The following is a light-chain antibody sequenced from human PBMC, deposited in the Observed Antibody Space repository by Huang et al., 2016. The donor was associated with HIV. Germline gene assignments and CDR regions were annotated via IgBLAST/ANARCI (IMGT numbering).Light chain of an antibody. CDR1: QSVSSY. CDR2: DAS. CDR3: QQRSNWPPRGT. Sequence: EIVLTQSPATLSLSPGERATLSCRASQSVSSYLAWYQPKPGQAPRLLIYDASNRATGIPARFSGSGSGTDFTLTISSLEPEDFAVYYCQQRSNWPPRGTFGPGTKVDIK. J-gene: IGKJ3*01. V-gene: IGKV3-11*01.